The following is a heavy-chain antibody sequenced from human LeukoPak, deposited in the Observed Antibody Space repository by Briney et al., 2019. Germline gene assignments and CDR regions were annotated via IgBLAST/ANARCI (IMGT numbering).Heavy chain of an antibody. Sequence: PGGSLRLSCAASGFTLSHFWMSWVRQAPGKGLEWVSVIYSGDSTYYADSVKGRFTISRDNSKNALYLQMNSLRAEDTAVYYCARVTYSGYDFDYWGQGTLVTVSS. CDR2: IYSGDST. CDR3: ARVTYSGYDFDY. D-gene: IGHD5-12*01. J-gene: IGHJ4*02. CDR1: GFTLSHFW. V-gene: IGHV3-53*01.